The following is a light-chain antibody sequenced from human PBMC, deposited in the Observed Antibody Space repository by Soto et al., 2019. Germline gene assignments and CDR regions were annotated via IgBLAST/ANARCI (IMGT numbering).Light chain of an antibody. CDR1: QSITTS. Sequence: DVQLTQSPSSLSASIGDTVTISCRSSQSITTSVNWYQQKSGRPPALLIYGASALQIGVPHRFCASGSGTDFTLTITGLQHEDFPTYYCQQSYSLPRTFGQGTKVDLK. CDR3: QQSYSLPRT. J-gene: IGKJ1*01. CDR2: GAS. V-gene: IGKV1-39*01.